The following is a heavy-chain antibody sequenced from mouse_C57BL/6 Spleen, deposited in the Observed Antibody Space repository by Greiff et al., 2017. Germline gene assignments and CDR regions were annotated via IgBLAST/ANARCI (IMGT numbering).Heavy chain of an antibody. J-gene: IGHJ2*01. D-gene: IGHD2-3*01. Sequence: EVQLQQSGAELVRPGASVKLSCTASGFNIKDDYMHWVKQRPEQGLEWIGWIDPENGDTEYASKFQGKATITADPSSNTAYLQLSSLTSEDTAVYYCTGGYYVSFDYWGQGTTLTVSS. CDR1: GFNIKDDY. V-gene: IGHV14-4*01. CDR2: IDPENGDT. CDR3: TGGYYVSFDY.